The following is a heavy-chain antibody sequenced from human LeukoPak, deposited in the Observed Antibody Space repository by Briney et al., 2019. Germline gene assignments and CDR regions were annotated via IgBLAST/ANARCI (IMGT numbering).Heavy chain of an antibody. CDR1: GGSFSGYY. CDR2: INHSGST. CDR3: ARGLLRDDILTGYSIQHYFDY. Sequence: SETLSLTCAVYGGSFSGYYWSWIRQPPGKGLEWIGEINHSGSTNYNPSLKSRVTISVDTSKNQFSLKLSSVTAADTAVYYRARGLLRDDILTGYSIQHYFDYWGQGTLVTVSS. V-gene: IGHV4-34*01. D-gene: IGHD3-9*01. J-gene: IGHJ4*02.